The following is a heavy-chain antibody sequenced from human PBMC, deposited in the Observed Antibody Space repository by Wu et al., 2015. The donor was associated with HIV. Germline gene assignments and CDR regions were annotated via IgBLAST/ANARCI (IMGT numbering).Heavy chain of an antibody. CDR2: ISAYNGHT. V-gene: IGHV1-18*01. J-gene: IGHJ4*03. CDR3: SRSARRIAASGAFDF. CDR1: GYIFTNYG. D-gene: IGHD6-13*01. Sequence: QVQLVQSGNDLKKPGASVRVSCKASGYIFTNYGISWVRQAPGQGLEWMGWISAYNGHTNYAQRFQDRVNMTTDTSTSTAYMELWNLRSDDTAVYYCSRSARRIAASGAFDFWGRGSL.